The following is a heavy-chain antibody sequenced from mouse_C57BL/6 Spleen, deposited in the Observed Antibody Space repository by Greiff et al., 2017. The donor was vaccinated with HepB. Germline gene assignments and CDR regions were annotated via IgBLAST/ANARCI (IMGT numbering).Heavy chain of an antibody. CDR1: GFSLTSYG. CDR2: IWSGGST. CDR3: ARNRDYYGSSYYFDY. Sequence: VKLMESGPGLVQPSQSLSITCTVSGFSLTSYGVHWVRQSPGKGLEWLGVIWSGGSTDYNAAFISRLSISKDNSKSQVFFKMNSLQADDTAIYYCARNRDYYGSSYYFDYWGQGTTLTVSS. J-gene: IGHJ2*01. D-gene: IGHD1-1*01. V-gene: IGHV2-2*01.